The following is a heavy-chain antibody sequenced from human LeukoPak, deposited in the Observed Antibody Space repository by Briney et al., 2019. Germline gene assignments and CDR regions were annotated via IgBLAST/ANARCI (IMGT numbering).Heavy chain of an antibody. CDR2: IYYRGST. J-gene: IGHJ4*02. Sequence: PSETLSLTCAVSGYSISSGYYWGWIRQPPGKGLEWIGSIYYRGSTYYNPSLKSRITISVDTSKNQFSLKLSSVTAADTAVYYCARHPRYSNYGVLEYYFDYWGQGTLVTVSS. D-gene: IGHD4-11*01. CDR3: ARHPRYSNYGVLEYYFDY. V-gene: IGHV4-38-2*01. CDR1: GYSISSGYY.